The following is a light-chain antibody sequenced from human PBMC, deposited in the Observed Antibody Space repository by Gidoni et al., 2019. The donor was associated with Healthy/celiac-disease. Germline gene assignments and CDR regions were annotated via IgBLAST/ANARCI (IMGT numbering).Light chain of an antibody. CDR3: QQRSNWPPL. J-gene: IGKJ4*01. CDR2: DAS. Sequence: PGERATLSCRASQSVSSYLAWYQQKPGQAPRLLIYDASNRATGIPARFSGSGSGTDFTLTISSLEPEDFAIYYCQQRSNWPPLFGGGTKVEIK. CDR1: QSVSSY. V-gene: IGKV3-11*01.